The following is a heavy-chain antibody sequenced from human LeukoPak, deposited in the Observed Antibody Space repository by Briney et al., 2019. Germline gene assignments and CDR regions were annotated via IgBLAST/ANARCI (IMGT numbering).Heavy chain of an antibody. CDR2: ISGSGGST. CDR1: GFTFSSYA. CDR3: VKWGQLVSFGNLYSGLEV. V-gene: IGHV3-23*01. Sequence: GGSLRLSCAASGFTFSSYAMSWVRQAPGKGVEWVSAISGSGGSTYYADSGTGRFTISRDNSKTTMYLQMHTLRAEDKAVYYCVKWGQLVSFGNLYSGLEVWGQGTTVTVSS. D-gene: IGHD3-10*01. J-gene: IGHJ6*02.